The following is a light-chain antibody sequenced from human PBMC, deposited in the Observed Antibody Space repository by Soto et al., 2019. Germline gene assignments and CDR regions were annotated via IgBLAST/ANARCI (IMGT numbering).Light chain of an antibody. CDR3: QQSHVVPLR. V-gene: IGKV1-33*01. J-gene: IGKJ3*01. CDR1: QDITNY. CDR2: DTS. Sequence: DIKMTQSPSSLSASLGDRVTITCQASQDITNYVNWYQQKPERAPKLLIYDTSILEAGVPSRFSGSGFGTDFTFTISSLQPEDFATYYCQQSHVVPLRFGSGTKVDIK.